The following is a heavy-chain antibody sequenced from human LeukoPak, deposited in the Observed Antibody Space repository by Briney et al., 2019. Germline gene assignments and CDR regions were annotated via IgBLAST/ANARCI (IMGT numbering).Heavy chain of an antibody. Sequence: SETLSLTCAVSGGSISSSNWWSWVRQPPGKGLEWIGEIYHSGSTNYNPSLKSRVTISVDKSKNQFSLKLSSVTAADTAVYYCARSAVAGTFYYYYMDVWGKGTTVTVSS. V-gene: IGHV4-4*02. D-gene: IGHD6-19*01. J-gene: IGHJ6*03. CDR3: ARSAVAGTFYYYYMDV. CDR1: GGSISSSNW. CDR2: IYHSGST.